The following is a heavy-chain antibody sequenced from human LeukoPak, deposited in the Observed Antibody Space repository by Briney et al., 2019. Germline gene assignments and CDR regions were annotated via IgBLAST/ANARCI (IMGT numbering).Heavy chain of an antibody. CDR2: IYYSGSS. V-gene: IGHV4-59*01. J-gene: IGHJ5*02. CDR1: GGSISSYY. D-gene: IGHD3-10*01. CDR3: ARFRTTFGELNH. Sequence: SETLSLTCTVSGGSISSYYWSWIRQPPGKGLEWIGYIYYSGSSNYNPSLKSWVTISVDTSKNQFSLKLSSMTAADTAVYYCARFRTTFGELNHWGQGTLVTVSS.